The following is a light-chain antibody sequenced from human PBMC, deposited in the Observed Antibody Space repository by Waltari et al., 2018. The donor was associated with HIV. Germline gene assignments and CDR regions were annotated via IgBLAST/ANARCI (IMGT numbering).Light chain of an antibody. CDR3: AAWHDSLNGSGV. CDR1: SSKIGSNT. Sequence: QSVLTQPPSASGTPGQRVTISCSGSSSKIGSNTVNWYQQLPGTAPKLLIYSNSQRAAGVPPRSPGSKSGTSAALANSGLQSEEGADYYCAAWHDSLNGSGVFGGGTKLTVL. J-gene: IGLJ3*02. CDR2: SNS. V-gene: IGLV1-44*01.